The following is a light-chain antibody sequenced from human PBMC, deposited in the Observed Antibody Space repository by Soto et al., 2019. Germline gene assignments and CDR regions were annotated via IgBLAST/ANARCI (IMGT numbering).Light chain of an antibody. V-gene: IGLV2-23*01. CDR3: CSYAGTTSFV. Sequence: QSVLTQPASVSGSPGQSITISCTGSSSDVGSNNFVSWYQQHPGKAPQFMIYEGSKRPSGISNRFSGSKSGNTASLTISGLQAEDEADYYCCSYAGTTSFVFGGGTKLTVL. J-gene: IGLJ3*02. CDR1: SSDVGSNNF. CDR2: EGS.